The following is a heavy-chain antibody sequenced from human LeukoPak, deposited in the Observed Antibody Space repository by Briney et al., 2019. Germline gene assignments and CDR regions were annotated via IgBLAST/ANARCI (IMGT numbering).Heavy chain of an antibody. J-gene: IGHJ5*02. V-gene: IGHV4-34*01. CDR2: INHSGST. D-gene: IGHD6-13*01. CDR3: ARRYSSSWYNWFDP. CDR1: GGSFSGYY. Sequence: PSETLSLTCAVYGGSFSGYYWSWIRQPPGKGLEWIGEINHSGSTNYNPSLKSRVTISVDTSKNQFSLKLSSVTAADTAVYYCARRYSSSWYNWFDPWGQGTLVTVSS.